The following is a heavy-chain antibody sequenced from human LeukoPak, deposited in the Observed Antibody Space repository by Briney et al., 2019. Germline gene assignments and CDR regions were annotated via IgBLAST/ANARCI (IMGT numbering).Heavy chain of an antibody. D-gene: IGHD2-15*01. CDR3: AGTYCSGARCHLGY. J-gene: IGHJ4*02. Sequence: GGSLRLSCAASGVTFSNYAMHWVRQGPGKGLEWVALIWNDGTDKYYADSVKGRFTISRDNSKGMLYLQMNSLRAEDTAVHYCAGTYCSGARCHLGYWGQGTLVSVSS. CDR2: IWNDGTDK. CDR1: GVTFSNYA. V-gene: IGHV3-33*01.